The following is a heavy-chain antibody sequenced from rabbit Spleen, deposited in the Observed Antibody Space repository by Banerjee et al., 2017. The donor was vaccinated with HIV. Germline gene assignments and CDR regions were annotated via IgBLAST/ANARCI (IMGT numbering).Heavy chain of an antibody. V-gene: IGHV1S47*01. Sequence: QEQLMESGGDLVQPGGSLKLSCKASGFDFSSYGVSWVRQAPGKGLEWIGYIDPLFGTTYYAYWVNGRFTISSHNAQNTLYLQLNSLTAADTATYFCVRGASSSGYYSLWGPGTLVTVS. J-gene: IGHJ4*01. CDR1: GFDFSSYG. CDR3: VRGASSSGYYSL. D-gene: IGHD1-1*01. CDR2: IDPLFGTT.